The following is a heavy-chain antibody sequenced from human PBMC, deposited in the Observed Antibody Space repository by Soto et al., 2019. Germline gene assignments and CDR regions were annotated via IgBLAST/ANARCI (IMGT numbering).Heavy chain of an antibody. D-gene: IGHD6-19*01. V-gene: IGHV1-3*01. CDR1: GYTFTSYA. J-gene: IGHJ4*02. Sequence: ASVKVSCKASGYTFTSYAMHWVGQAPGQRREWMGWINAGNGNTKYSQKFQGRVTITRDTSASTAYMELSSLRSEDTALYYCARGFIAVAGTMIDYWGQGTLVTVSS. CDR2: INAGNGNT. CDR3: ARGFIAVAGTMIDY.